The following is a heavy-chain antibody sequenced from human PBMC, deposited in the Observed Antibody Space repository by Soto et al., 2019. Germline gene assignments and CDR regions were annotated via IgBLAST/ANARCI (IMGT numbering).Heavy chain of an antibody. CDR2: IDPSDSYT. D-gene: IGHD1-1*01. CDR3: AREETTPNAYYYYGREV. J-gene: IGHJ6*04. V-gene: IGHV5-10-1*01. CDR1: GYSFTSYW. Sequence: GESLKISCKGSGYSFTSYWISWVRQMPGKGLEWMGRIDPSDSYTNYSPSFQGHVTISADKSISTAYLQWSSLKASDTAMYYCAREETTPNAYYYYGREVGGKGNRVPV.